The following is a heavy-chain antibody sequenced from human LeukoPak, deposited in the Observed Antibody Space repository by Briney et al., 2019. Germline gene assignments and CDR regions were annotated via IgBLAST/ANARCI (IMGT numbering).Heavy chain of an antibody. CDR1: GFTFSSYW. V-gene: IGHV3-7*03. CDR3: AKGNGVTTEYYYYYMDV. CDR2: IKQDGSEK. D-gene: IGHD2-21*02. J-gene: IGHJ6*03. Sequence: GGSLRLSCAASGFTFSSYWMSWVRQAPGKGLEWVANIKQDGSEKYYVDSVKGRFTISRDNSQNTLYLQMNSLRAEDTAVYYCAKGNGVTTEYYYYYMDVWGKGTTVTVSS.